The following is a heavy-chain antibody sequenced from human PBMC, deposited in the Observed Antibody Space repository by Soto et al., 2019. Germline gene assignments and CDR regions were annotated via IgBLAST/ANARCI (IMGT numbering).Heavy chain of an antibody. J-gene: IGHJ4*02. V-gene: IGHV3-30*18. Sequence: GGSLRLSCAASGFTFIGHGMHWVRQAPGKGLEWVAVISFDGSNKYYADSVKGRFTISRDNSKNTLYLQMHSLRAEDTAVYYCAKETYYYDSSSYSWPRDFDYWGQGTLVTVSS. CDR3: AKETYYYDSSSYSWPRDFDY. CDR2: ISFDGSNK. CDR1: GFTFIGHG. D-gene: IGHD3-22*01.